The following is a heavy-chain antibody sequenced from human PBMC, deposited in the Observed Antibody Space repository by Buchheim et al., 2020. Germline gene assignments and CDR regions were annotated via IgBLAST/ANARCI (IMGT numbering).Heavy chain of an antibody. V-gene: IGHV3-66*02. CDR3: ARDSGHDRDAQY. Sequence: EVQVVESGGGLVQRGGSLRLSCAASGFNFDSYWMTWVRQAPGKGLEWVSVIYSGGSTYYADSVKGRFTISRDNSKNTLYLQMNSLRAEDTAVYYCARDSGHDRDAQYWGQGTL. D-gene: IGHD1-26*01. CDR1: GFNFDSYW. J-gene: IGHJ4*02. CDR2: IYSGGST.